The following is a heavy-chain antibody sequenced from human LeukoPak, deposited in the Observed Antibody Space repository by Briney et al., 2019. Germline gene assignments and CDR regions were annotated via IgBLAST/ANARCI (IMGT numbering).Heavy chain of an antibody. CDR2: IYYSGST. V-gene: IGHV4-59*01. CDR3: ARVKEWLAEEYYFDY. CDR1: GGSISSYY. Sequence: PSETLSLACTVSGGSISSYYWSWIRQPPGKALEWIGYIYYSGSTNYNPSLKSRATISVDTSKNQFSLKLSSVTAADTAVYYCARVKEWLAEEYYFDYWGQGTLVTVSS. D-gene: IGHD6-19*01. J-gene: IGHJ4*02.